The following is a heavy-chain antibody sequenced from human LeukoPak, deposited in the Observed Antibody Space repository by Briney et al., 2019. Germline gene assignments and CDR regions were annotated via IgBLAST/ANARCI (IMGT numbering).Heavy chain of an antibody. CDR1: GGSISSYY. J-gene: IGHJ6*03. V-gene: IGHV4-59*12. Sequence: SETLSLTCTVSGGSISSYYWSWIRQPPGKGLEWIGYIYYSGSTNYNPSLKSRVTISVDTSKNQFSLKLNSVTAADTAVYYCARDPPESDGDYSYYYYMDVWGKGTTVTVSS. CDR3: ARDPPESDGDYSYYYYMDV. D-gene: IGHD4-17*01. CDR2: IYYSGST.